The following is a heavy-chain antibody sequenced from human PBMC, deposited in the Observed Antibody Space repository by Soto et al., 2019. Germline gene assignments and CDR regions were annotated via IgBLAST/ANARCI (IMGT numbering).Heavy chain of an antibody. CDR2: MSYDGNIK. J-gene: IGHJ2*01. CDR1: GFTFSTYG. D-gene: IGHD2-15*01. V-gene: IGHV3-30*18. CDR3: AKSAFCSGGNCYWYFEL. Sequence: QVQLVESGGGVVQPGRSLRLSCAASGFTFSTYGLHWVRQAPGKGLEWVAVMSYDGNIKYYADSVKGRFTISRDNSKNTLYLQMNSLRAEDTAMYYCAKSAFCSGGNCYWYFELWGRGTLVTVSS.